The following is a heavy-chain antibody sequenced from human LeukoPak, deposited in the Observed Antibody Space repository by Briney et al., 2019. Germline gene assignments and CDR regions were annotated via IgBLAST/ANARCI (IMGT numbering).Heavy chain of an antibody. V-gene: IGHV1-3*01. CDR2: INAGNGIT. D-gene: IGHD3-10*01. J-gene: IGHJ5*02. CDR1: GYTFTSYA. Sequence: ASVKVSCKASGYTFTSYAMHWVRQAPGQRLEWMGWINAGNGITKYSQKFQGRVTITRDTSASTAYMELSSLRSEDTAVYYCARRITMVRGVMGGWFDPWGQGTLVTVSS. CDR3: ARRITMVRGVMGGWFDP.